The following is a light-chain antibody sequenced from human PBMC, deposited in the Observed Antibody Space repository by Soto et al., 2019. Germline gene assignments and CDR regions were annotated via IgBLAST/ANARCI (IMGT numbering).Light chain of an antibody. CDR3: QQRSNWLT. V-gene: IGKV3-11*01. CDR2: DAS. Sequence: EIVLTQSPATLSLSPGERATLSCRASQSVSSYLAWYQQKPGQAPRLLIYDASSRATGIPARFSGSGSGTDFTLTIRSLEPEDFAVDYCQQRSNWLTFGGGTKVESK. J-gene: IGKJ4*01. CDR1: QSVSSY.